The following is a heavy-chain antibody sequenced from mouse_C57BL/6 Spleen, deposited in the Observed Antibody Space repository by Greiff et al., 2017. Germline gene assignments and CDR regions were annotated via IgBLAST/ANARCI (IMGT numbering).Heavy chain of an antibody. V-gene: IGHV5-17*01. J-gene: IGHJ4*01. CDR1: GFTFSDYG. D-gene: IGHD2-2*01. CDR2: ISSGSSTI. CDR3: ANGYADYYAMDY. Sequence: EVQVVESGGGLVKPGGSLKLSCAASGFTFSDYGMHWVRQAPEKGLDWVAYISSGSSTIYYADTVKGRFTISRDNAKHTLFLQMTSLRSEDTAMYYCANGYADYYAMDYWGQGTSVTVSS.